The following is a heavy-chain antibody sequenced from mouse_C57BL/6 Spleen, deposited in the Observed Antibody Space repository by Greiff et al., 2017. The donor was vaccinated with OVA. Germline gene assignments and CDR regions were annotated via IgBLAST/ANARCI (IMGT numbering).Heavy chain of an antibody. V-gene: IGHV1-39*01. D-gene: IGHD1-1*01. CDR2: INPNYGTT. J-gene: IGHJ4*01. CDR3: AREEITTVVNAMDY. Sequence: EVKLMESGPELVKPGASVKISCKASGYSFTDYNMNWVKQSNGKSLEWIGVINPNYGTTSYNQKFKGKATLTVDQSSSTAYMQLNSLTSEDSAVYYCAREEITTVVNAMDYWGQGTSVTVSS. CDR1: GYSFTDYN.